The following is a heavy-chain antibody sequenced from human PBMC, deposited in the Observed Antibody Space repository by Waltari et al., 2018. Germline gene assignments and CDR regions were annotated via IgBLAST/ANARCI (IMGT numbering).Heavy chain of an antibody. J-gene: IGHJ6*03. CDR3: ARDRIGYYYYMDV. CDR2: IKQDGSEK. Sequence: EVQLVESGGGLVQPGGSLRLSCAASGFTFSSYWMSWVRQAPGKGLEWVANIKQDGSEKYYVDSVKGRFTISRDNAKNSLYLQMNSLRAEDTAVYYCARDRIGYYYYMDVWGKGTTVTISS. V-gene: IGHV3-7*01. CDR1: GFTFSSYW.